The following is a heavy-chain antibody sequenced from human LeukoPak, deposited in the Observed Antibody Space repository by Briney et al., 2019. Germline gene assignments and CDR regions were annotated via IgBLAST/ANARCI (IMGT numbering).Heavy chain of an antibody. Sequence: PRGSLRLSCAASGFTVSSNYMSWVRQAPGKGLEWVSVIYSGGTTYYADSVKGRFTISRDNSKNTLYLQMNSLRAEDTAVYYCARFETVAAKPIEHWGPGTLVTVSS. V-gene: IGHV3-66*01. J-gene: IGHJ1*01. CDR1: GFTVSSNY. CDR3: ARFETVAAKPIEH. CDR2: IYSGGTT. D-gene: IGHD6-19*01.